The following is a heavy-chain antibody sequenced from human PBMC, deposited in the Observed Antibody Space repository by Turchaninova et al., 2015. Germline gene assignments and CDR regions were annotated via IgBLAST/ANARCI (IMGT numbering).Heavy chain of an antibody. CDR3: AHRQTSVAVYDY. Sequence: QINLKESGPTLVKPTQTLTLTCPCSGFSLSPHGVGVGWIRQPPGKALAWLALIYWENDKRYSPSLKSRLTIAKDTSKNQVFLTMTNMDPEDTATYYCAHRQTSVAVYDYWGQGTLVTVSS. D-gene: IGHD6-19*01. V-gene: IGHV2-5*02. CDR2: IYWENDK. CDR1: GFSLSPHGVG. J-gene: IGHJ4*02.